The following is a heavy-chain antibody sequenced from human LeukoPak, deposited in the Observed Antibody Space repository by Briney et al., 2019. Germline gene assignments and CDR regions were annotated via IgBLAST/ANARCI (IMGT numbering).Heavy chain of an antibody. CDR2: IYPGDSDT. D-gene: IGHD3-22*01. CDR3: ARLSDSSGYYLDY. CDR1: GYSFTSYR. Sequence: GESLKISCKGSGYSFTSYRIGWVRQMPGKGLEWMGIIYPGDSDTRYSPSFQGQVTISADKSISTAYLQWSSLMASDTAMYYCARLSDSSGYYLDYWGQGTLVTVSS. V-gene: IGHV5-51*01. J-gene: IGHJ4*02.